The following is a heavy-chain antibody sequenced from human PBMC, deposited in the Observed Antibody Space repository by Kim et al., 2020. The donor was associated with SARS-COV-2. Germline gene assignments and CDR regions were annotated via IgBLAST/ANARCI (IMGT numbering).Heavy chain of an antibody. J-gene: IGHJ5*02. CDR3: AKVGDYDSSGFYAFFRS. V-gene: IGHV3-74*03. Sequence: GGSLRLSCAASGFDFSKSWMHWVRQAPGKGLVWVSRIRSDGGDIKYADSVKGRFTISRDNAKNTLYLQMNGLRTEDTAVYYCAKVGDYDSSGFYAFFRSWGQGTRVTVSS. D-gene: IGHD3-22*01. CDR1: GFDFSKSW. CDR2: IRSDGGDI.